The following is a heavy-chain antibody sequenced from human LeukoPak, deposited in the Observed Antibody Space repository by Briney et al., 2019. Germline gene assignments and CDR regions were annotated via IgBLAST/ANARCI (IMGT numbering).Heavy chain of an antibody. D-gene: IGHD2-2*02. Sequence: PSETLSLTCAVYGGSFSGYYWSWIRQPPGKGLEWIGEINHSGSTNYNPSLKSRVTISVDTSKNQFSLKLSSVTAADTAVYYCARGTHIVVVPAAIQGRDYYYGMDVWGQGTTVTVSS. CDR1: GGSFSGYY. J-gene: IGHJ6*02. V-gene: IGHV4-34*01. CDR2: INHSGST. CDR3: ARGTHIVVVPAAIQGRDYYYGMDV.